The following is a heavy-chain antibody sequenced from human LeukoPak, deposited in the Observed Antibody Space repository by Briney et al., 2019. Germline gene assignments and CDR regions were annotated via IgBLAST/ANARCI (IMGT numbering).Heavy chain of an antibody. CDR3: AKDGYNYDSSGHFDY. V-gene: IGHV3-23*01. Sequence: GGSLRLSRAASGFTFSLFAMHWVRQGPGKGLEWVSAISGSGGATYHADADSVKGRFTISRDNSKNALYLEINNLRAEDTAVYYCAKDGYNYDSSGHFDYWGQGTLVTVSS. D-gene: IGHD3-22*01. J-gene: IGHJ4*02. CDR2: ISGSGGAT. CDR1: GFTFSLFA.